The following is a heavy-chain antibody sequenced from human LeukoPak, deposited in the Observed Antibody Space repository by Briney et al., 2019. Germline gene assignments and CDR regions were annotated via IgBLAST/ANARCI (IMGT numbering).Heavy chain of an antibody. CDR1: GYSFTGYY. Sequence: GASGKVSCKASGYSFTGYYMSWVRQAPGQGLEWMGWINPNSGGTNYAQKVQGRGTMTRDTSIGTAYMELSRLQSDETPVYYRARAEHYPHPPALDYWGQGTLVTVPS. CDR3: ARAEHYPHPPALDY. CDR2: INPNSGGT. V-gene: IGHV1-2*02. J-gene: IGHJ4*02. D-gene: IGHD1-26*01.